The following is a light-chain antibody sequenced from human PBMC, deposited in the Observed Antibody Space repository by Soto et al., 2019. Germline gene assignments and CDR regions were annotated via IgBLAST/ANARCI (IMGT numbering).Light chain of an antibody. CDR1: QNISNY. Sequence: RTQSPFSLSASVGDRVTITCRASQNISNYLNWYQQKPGKAPKPLIYSASSLQSGVPSRFSGSGSGTDFTLTINSLQPEDFATYYCQQSYSALIFTFGPGTKVDIK. CDR2: SAS. J-gene: IGKJ3*01. CDR3: QQSYSALIFT. V-gene: IGKV1-39*01.